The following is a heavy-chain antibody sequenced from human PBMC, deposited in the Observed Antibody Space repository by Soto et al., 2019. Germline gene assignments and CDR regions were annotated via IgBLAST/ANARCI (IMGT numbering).Heavy chain of an antibody. CDR1: GFSLTTGGVG. D-gene: IGHD3-3*01. CDR2: IYWDDDK. CDR3: AHRGVRTVFALVTTTAITFNF. Sequence: QITLKESGPTLVKPTETLTLTCTFSGFSLTTGGVGVGWIRQSPGKAPEWLALIYWDDDKRYSASLKSRLTITQDTIKNTVVLTVSDSQTTETPMYSCAHRGVRTVFALVTTTAITFNFWGQGTLVAVSS. V-gene: IGHV2-5*02. J-gene: IGHJ4*02.